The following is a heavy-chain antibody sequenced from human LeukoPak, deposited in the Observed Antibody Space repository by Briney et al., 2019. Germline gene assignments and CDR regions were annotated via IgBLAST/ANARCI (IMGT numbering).Heavy chain of an antibody. Sequence: SETLSLTCTVSGGSVSSGSFYWTWIRQPPGKGLEWIGYIYYSGSTNYIPSLRSRLTISVDTSKNQFSLKLSSVTAADTAVYYCAREDITGTASYFDYWGQGTLVTVSS. CDR1: GGSVSSGSFY. J-gene: IGHJ4*02. D-gene: IGHD1-7*01. CDR3: AREDITGTASYFDY. CDR2: IYYSGST. V-gene: IGHV4-61*01.